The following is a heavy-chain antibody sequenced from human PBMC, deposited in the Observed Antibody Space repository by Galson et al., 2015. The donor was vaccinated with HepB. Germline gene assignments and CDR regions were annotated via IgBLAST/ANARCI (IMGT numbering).Heavy chain of an antibody. CDR1: GFTFSDYY. V-gene: IGHV3-11*03. Sequence: SLRLSCAVSGFTFSDYYMSWIRQAPGKGLEWVSYISSSSSYTNYADSVKGRFTISRDNAKNSLYLQMNSLRVEDTAVYYCATGGRKYYFDYWGQGTLVTVSS. CDR2: ISSSSSYT. CDR3: ATGGRKYYFDY. J-gene: IGHJ4*02. D-gene: IGHD3-10*01.